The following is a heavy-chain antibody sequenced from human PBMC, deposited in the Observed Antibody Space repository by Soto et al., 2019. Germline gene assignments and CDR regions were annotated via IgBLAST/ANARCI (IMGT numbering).Heavy chain of an antibody. D-gene: IGHD6-19*01. J-gene: IGHJ4*02. CDR1: GGSISSYY. CDR2: IYYSGST. Sequence: SETLSLACTVSGGSISSYYWSWIRQPPGKGLEWIGYIYYSGSTDYNPSLKSRLTISVDTSKNQFSLKLSSVTAADTAVYYCARNGYGSAFDYWGQGTLVTVSS. CDR3: ARNGYGSAFDY. V-gene: IGHV4-59*01.